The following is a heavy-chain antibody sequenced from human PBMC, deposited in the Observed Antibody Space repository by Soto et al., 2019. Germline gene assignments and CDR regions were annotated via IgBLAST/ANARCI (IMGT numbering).Heavy chain of an antibody. CDR1: GYTFTTYG. CDR2: ISPYNGTT. Sequence: ASVKVSCKASGYTFTTYGISWVRQAPGQGLEWMGWISPYNGTTKYAEKFQGEMTMTTDTATSTAYMDLRSLRSDDTDVYYCARDGERDTGLNFYYYLHGMDAWGQGTRVTVSS. V-gene: IGHV1-18*04. D-gene: IGHD1-1*01. J-gene: IGHJ6*02. CDR3: ARDGERDTGLNFYYYLHGMDA.